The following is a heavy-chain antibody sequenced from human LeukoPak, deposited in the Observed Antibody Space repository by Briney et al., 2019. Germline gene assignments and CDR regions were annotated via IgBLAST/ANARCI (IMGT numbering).Heavy chain of an antibody. Sequence: GGSLRLSCAASGFTFSDSYMTWLRQTPGKGLESLAYISPRSHDIYYADSVKGRFTISRDNARTSLYLQMNSLGPDDTALYYCSTDPRLLTYWGHGTLVTVSS. V-gene: IGHV3-11*01. J-gene: IGHJ4*01. CDR1: GFTFSDSY. CDR2: ISPRSHDI. CDR3: STDPRLLTY. D-gene: IGHD2-8*01.